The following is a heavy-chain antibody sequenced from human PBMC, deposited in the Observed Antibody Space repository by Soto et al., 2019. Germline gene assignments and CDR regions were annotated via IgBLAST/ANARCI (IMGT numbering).Heavy chain of an antibody. CDR1: GGSFSGYY. V-gene: IGHV4-34*01. CDR3: ARGEGVLRYFDWARPYYYYGMDV. J-gene: IGHJ6*02. CDR2: INHSGST. Sequence: SETLSLTCAVYGGSFSGYYWSWIRQPPGKGLEWIGEINHSGSTNYNPSLKSRVTISVDTSKNQFSLKLSSVTAADTAVYYCARGEGVLRYFDWARPYYYYGMDVWGQGTSVTGSS. D-gene: IGHD3-9*01.